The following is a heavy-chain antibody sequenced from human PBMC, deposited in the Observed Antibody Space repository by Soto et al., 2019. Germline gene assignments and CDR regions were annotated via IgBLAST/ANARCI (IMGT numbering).Heavy chain of an antibody. CDR1: GFTFNKYW. CDR2: INSDGSST. CDR3: EREESTFYFDGSGFPRYNYTGMDV. J-gene: IGHJ6*02. D-gene: IGHD3-22*01. V-gene: IGHV3-74*01. Sequence: PGGSLRLSFAGSGFTFNKYWMPWVRQAPGKGLVWVSRINSDGSSTSYADSVKGRFTISRDNAKKTLFLQMNSLRGEDTAVYYCEREESTFYFDGSGFPRYNYTGMDVWGQGTTVTVSS.